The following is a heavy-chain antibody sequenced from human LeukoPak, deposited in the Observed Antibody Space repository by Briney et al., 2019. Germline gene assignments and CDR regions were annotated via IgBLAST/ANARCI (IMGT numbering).Heavy chain of an antibody. D-gene: IGHD4-23*01. V-gene: IGHV1-18*01. Sequence: GASVKVSCKASGYTFTSYGISWVRQAPGQGLEWMGWISAYNGNTNYAQKLQGRVTMTRDTSTSTVYMELSSLRSEDTAVYYCARYVHGVNFDYWGQGTLVTVSS. CDR3: ARYVHGVNFDY. CDR1: GYTFTSYG. J-gene: IGHJ4*02. CDR2: ISAYNGNT.